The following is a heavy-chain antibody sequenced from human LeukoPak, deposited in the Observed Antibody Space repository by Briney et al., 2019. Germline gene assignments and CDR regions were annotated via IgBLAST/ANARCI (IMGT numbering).Heavy chain of an antibody. CDR1: GGSISSYY. D-gene: IGHD4-23*01. CDR3: ARVLGYGGNSEWFDP. CDR2: IYTSGST. V-gene: IGHV4-4*07. Sequence: SQTLSLTCTVSGGSISSYYWSWIRQPAGKGLEWIGRIYTSGSTNYNPSLKSRVTMSVDTSKNQFSLKLSSVTAADTAMYYCARVLGYGGNSEWFDPWGQGTLVTVSS. J-gene: IGHJ5*02.